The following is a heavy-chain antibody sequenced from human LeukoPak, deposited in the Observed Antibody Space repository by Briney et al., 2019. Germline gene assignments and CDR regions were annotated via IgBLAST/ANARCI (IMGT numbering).Heavy chain of an antibody. CDR3: GNLNTPMAY. CDR2: INSDGSST. J-gene: IGHJ4*02. Sequence: GGSLRLSCAASGFTFTGYWMHWVRQAPGKGLVWVSRINSDGSSTNYADSVKGRFTISRDSAKNTLFLQMNSLRDEDTAVYYCGNLNTPMAYWGQGALVTVSS. D-gene: IGHD5-18*01. CDR1: GFTFTGYW. V-gene: IGHV3-74*01.